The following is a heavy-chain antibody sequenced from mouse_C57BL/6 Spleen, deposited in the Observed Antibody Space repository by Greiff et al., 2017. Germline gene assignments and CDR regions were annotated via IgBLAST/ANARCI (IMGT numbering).Heavy chain of an antibody. CDR2: IHPNSGST. CDR1: GYTFTSYW. D-gene: IGHD2-4*01. CDR3: TRSYYDYRFYYAMDY. V-gene: IGHV1-64*01. Sequence: QVQLQQPGAELVKPGASVKLSCKASGYTFTSYWMHWVKQRPGQGLEWIGMIHPNSGSTNYNEKFKSKVTLTVDKSTSTAYMQLSSLTSEDSAVYYCTRSYYDYRFYYAMDYWGQGTSVTVSS. J-gene: IGHJ4*01.